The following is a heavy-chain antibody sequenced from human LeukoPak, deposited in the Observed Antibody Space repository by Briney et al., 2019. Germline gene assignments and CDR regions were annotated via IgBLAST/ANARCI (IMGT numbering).Heavy chain of an antibody. V-gene: IGHV3-33*01. CDR3: ARGDLMGATDY. CDR1: GFTFSNYG. J-gene: IGHJ4*02. Sequence: PGGSLRLSCAASGFTFSNYGMHWVRQAPGKGLEWVAVIWYDGSNKYYAESVKGRFTISRDNSKNTLYLQMTDLGAEDTAVYFCARGDLMGATDYWGQGTLVTVSS. CDR2: IWYDGSNK. D-gene: IGHD1-26*01.